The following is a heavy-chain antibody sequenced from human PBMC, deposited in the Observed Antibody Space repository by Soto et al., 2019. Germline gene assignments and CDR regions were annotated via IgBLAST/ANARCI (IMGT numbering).Heavy chain of an antibody. CDR3: ATDSAGRGPFDP. D-gene: IGHD3-10*01. J-gene: IGHJ5*02. V-gene: IGHV4-59*13. CDR2: TYYTGST. Sequence: PSETLSLTCTISFGSFGTNYWSWIRQAPGKGLEWIGYTYYTGSTKYNPPLKSRATISVDTSNNQFSLTLNSAAAADTAVYYCATDSAGRGPFDPWGQGILVTVYS. CDR1: FGSFGTNY.